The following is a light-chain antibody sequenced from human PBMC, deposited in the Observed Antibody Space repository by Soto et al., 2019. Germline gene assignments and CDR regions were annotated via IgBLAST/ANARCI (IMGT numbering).Light chain of an antibody. CDR2: LGS. Sequence: DIVMTQSPLSLPVTPGEPASISCRSSQSLVHSNGYNFLDWYLQKPGQSPKVLIYLGSKRASGDPDRFSGSGSGTDFTLKISRVEAEDVGVYYCMQALQTPYTFGQGTKLEIK. J-gene: IGKJ2*01. CDR3: MQALQTPYT. V-gene: IGKV2-28*01. CDR1: QSLVHSNGYNF.